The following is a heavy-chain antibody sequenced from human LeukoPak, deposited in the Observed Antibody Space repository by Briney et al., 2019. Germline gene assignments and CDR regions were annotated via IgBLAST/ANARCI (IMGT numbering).Heavy chain of an antibody. V-gene: IGHV4-34*01. J-gene: IGHJ3*02. D-gene: IGHD1-26*01. CDR2: INHSGST. CDR3: ARDGRIVGASDAFDI. CDR1: GGSFSGYY. Sequence: SETLSLTCAVYGGSFSGYYWSWIRQPPGKGLEWIGEINHSGSTNYNPSLKSRVTISVDTSKNQFSLKLSSVTAADTAVYYCARDGRIVGASDAFDIWGQGTMVTVSS.